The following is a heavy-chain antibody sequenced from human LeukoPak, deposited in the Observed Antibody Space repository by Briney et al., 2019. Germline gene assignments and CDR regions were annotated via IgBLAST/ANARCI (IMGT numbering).Heavy chain of an antibody. Sequence: PSETLSLTCAVYGGSFSGYYWSWLRQPPGKGLEWIGEINHSGSTNYNPSLKSRVTISVDTSKNQFSLKLSSVTAADTAVYYCARGHPQVLMVYAIRVRRAFDIWGQGTMVTVSS. J-gene: IGHJ3*02. D-gene: IGHD2-8*01. CDR1: GGSFSGYY. CDR3: ARGHPQVLMVYAIRVRRAFDI. V-gene: IGHV4-34*01. CDR2: INHSGST.